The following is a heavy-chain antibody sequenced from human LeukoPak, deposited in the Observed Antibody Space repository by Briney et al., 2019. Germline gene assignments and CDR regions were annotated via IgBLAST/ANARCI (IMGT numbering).Heavy chain of an antibody. J-gene: IGHJ5*02. D-gene: IGHD6-13*01. CDR2: IIPIFGTA. Sequence: ASVKVSCKASGGTFSSYAISWARQAPGQGLEWMGGIIPIFGTANYAQKFQGRVTITADESTSTAYMELSSLRSEDTAVYYCARGTSIAAAVNWFDPWGQGTLVTVSS. V-gene: IGHV1-69*13. CDR1: GGTFSSYA. CDR3: ARGTSIAAAVNWFDP.